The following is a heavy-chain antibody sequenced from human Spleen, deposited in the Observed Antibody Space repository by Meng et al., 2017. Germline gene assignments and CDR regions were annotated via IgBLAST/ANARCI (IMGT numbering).Heavy chain of an antibody. CDR2: ISSNTWTI. V-gene: IGHV3-48*03. J-gene: IGHJ4*02. D-gene: IGHD5-18*01. Sequence: GESLKISCAASGFTFSSYEMNWVRQAPGKGLEWVSYISSNTWTIYYADSVKGRFTISRDNAENSLYLQMNSLRVEDTGVYYCARERPRGYSYGYFDYWGQGTLVTVSS. CDR1: GFTFSSYE. CDR3: ARERPRGYSYGYFDY.